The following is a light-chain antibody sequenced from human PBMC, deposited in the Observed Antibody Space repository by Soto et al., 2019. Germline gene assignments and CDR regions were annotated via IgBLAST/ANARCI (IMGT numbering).Light chain of an antibody. V-gene: IGLV1-44*01. CDR2: SDS. J-gene: IGLJ2*01. Sequence: QSVLAQPPSASGTPGQRVTISCSGSSSNIGRNTVSWYQHLPGAAPKLLIYSDSQRRSGVPDRFSGSKSGTSASLAISGLQSEDEADYYCAAWDGTLSGPYVVFGGGTKLTVL. CDR1: SSNIGRNT. CDR3: AAWDGTLSGPYVV.